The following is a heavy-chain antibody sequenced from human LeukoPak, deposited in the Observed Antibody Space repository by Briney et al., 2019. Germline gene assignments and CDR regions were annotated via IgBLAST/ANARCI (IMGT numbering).Heavy chain of an antibody. CDR3: ARAVPATAFIVDYFDY. Sequence: SETLSLTCAVSGGSISSGGYSWSWIRQPPGKGLEWIGYIYHSGSTYYNPSLKSRVTISVDRSKNQFSLKLSSVTAADTAVYYCARAVPATAFIVDYFDYWGQGTLVTVFS. J-gene: IGHJ4*02. CDR2: IYHSGST. V-gene: IGHV4-30-2*01. CDR1: GGSISSGGYS. D-gene: IGHD2-2*01.